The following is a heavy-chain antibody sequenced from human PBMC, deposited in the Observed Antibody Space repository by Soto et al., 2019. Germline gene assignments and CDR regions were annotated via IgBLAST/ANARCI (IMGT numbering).Heavy chain of an antibody. CDR1: GFTVSSNY. Sequence: VQLVESGGGLVQPGGSLRLSCAASGFTVSSNYMSWVRQAPGKGLEWVSVIYSGGSTYYADSVKGRFTISRHNSKNTLYLQMNSLRAEDTAVYYCAAPRGSSSWYLKFDYWGQGTLVTVSS. J-gene: IGHJ4*02. CDR2: IYSGGST. V-gene: IGHV3-53*04. D-gene: IGHD6-13*01. CDR3: AAPRGSSSWYLKFDY.